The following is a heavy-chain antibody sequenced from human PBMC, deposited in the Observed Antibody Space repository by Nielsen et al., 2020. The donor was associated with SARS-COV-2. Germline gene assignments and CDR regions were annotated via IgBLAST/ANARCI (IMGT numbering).Heavy chain of an antibody. CDR1: GFNFNDYV. J-gene: IGHJ5*02. CDR2: ISGDGETT. Sequence: GESLKISCVFSGFNFNDYVMHWVRRAPEKGLEWVSFISGDGETTYYADSVKGRFTVSRDNSINSLYLQMNSLRTEDTALYYCAKGLYSSPNWFDPWGQGTLVTVSS. D-gene: IGHD6-13*01. V-gene: IGHV3-43*02. CDR3: AKGLYSSPNWFDP.